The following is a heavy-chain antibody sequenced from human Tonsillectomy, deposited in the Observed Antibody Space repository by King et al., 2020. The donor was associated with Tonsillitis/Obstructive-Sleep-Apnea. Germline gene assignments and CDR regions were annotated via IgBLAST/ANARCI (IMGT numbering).Heavy chain of an antibody. CDR3: ATDRGAWAFDY. D-gene: IGHD3-10*01. V-gene: IGHV3-33*01. Sequence: VQLVESGGGVVQPGRSLRLSCAASGFTFSSYGMHWVRQAPGKGLEWVAVIWQDVSNENYADSVKGRFTISRDNSKNTLYLQMNSLRAEDTAVYYWATDRGAWAFDYWGQGTLVTVPS. CDR2: IWQDVSNE. CDR1: GFTFSSYG. J-gene: IGHJ4*02.